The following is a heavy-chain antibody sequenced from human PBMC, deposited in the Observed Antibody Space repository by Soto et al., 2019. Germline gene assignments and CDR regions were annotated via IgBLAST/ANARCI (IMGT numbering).Heavy chain of an antibody. J-gene: IGHJ3*02. Sequence: PGGSLRLSCAASGFTFSSYSMNWVRQAPGKGLEWVSYISSSSSTIYYADSVKGRFTISRDNAKNSLYLQMNSLRDEDTAVYYCARQPGHSSSWPDAFDIWGQGTMVTVS. D-gene: IGHD6-13*01. CDR3: ARQPGHSSSWPDAFDI. CDR1: GFTFSSYS. CDR2: ISSSSSTI. V-gene: IGHV3-48*02.